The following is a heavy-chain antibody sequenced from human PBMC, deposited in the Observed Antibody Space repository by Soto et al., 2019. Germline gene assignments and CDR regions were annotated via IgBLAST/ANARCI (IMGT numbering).Heavy chain of an antibody. CDR3: AKDRITIDYYYYGMDV. Sequence: QVQLVESGGGVIQPGRSLRLSCAASGFTFSSYGMHWVRQAPGKGLEWVAVISYDGSNKYYADSVKGRFTISRDNSKNTLYLQMNSLRAEDTAEYYCAKDRITIDYYYYGMDVWGQGTTVTVSS. CDR1: GFTFSSYG. V-gene: IGHV3-30*18. CDR2: ISYDGSNK. D-gene: IGHD3-9*01. J-gene: IGHJ6*02.